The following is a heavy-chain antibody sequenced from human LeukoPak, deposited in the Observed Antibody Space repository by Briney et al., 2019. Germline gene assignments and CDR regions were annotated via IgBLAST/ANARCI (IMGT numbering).Heavy chain of an antibody. J-gene: IGHJ4*02. CDR2: IIPIFGTA. Sequence: SVTVSCKASGGTFSSYAISWVRQAPGQGLEWMGGIIPIFGTANYAQKFQGRVTITADESTSTAYMELSSLRSEDTAVYYCARGPLRRYCSGGSCDGSYFDYWGQGTLVTVSS. D-gene: IGHD2-15*01. V-gene: IGHV1-69*13. CDR1: GGTFSSYA. CDR3: ARGPLRRYCSGGSCDGSYFDY.